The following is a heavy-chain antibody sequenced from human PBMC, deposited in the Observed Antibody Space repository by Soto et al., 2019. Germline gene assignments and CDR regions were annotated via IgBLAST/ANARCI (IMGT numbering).Heavy chain of an antibody. CDR3: ARDRLGGYCYGYDAFYI. CDR2: IIPIFGTA. CDR1: GGTFSSYA. Sequence: QVQLVQSGAEVKKPGSSVKVSCKASGGTFSSYAISWVRQAPGQGLEWMGGIIPIFGTANYAQKFQGRVTITADESTSTAYMELSSLRSEETAVYYCARDRLGGYCYGYDAFYIWGQGTMGTVSS. V-gene: IGHV1-69*01. J-gene: IGHJ3*02. D-gene: IGHD5-18*01.